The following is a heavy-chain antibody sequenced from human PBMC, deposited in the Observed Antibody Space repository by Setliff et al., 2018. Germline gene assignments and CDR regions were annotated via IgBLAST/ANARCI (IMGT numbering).Heavy chain of an antibody. J-gene: IGHJ4*02. CDR2: IKQDGSEK. D-gene: IGHD3-16*01. CDR3: ARDGGEY. Sequence: GGSLRLSCAASGFTFRVDWMSWVRQAPGKGLEWVANIKQDGSEKYYVDSVKGRYTISRDNAKNSLYLQMNSLRAEDTAVYFCARDGGEYWGQGTLVTVSS. CDR1: GFTFRVDW. V-gene: IGHV3-7*01.